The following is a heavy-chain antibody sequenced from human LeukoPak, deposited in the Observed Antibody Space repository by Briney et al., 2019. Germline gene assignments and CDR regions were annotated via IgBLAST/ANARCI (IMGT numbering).Heavy chain of an antibody. D-gene: IGHD6-13*01. J-gene: IGHJ6*03. Sequence: PGGSLRLSCAASGFTFSSYSMNWVRQAPGKGLEWVSSISSSSSYIYYADSVKGRFTISRDNSKNTLYVQMNSLRAEDTAVYYCAKEGYSRGYYSYYYMDVWGKGTTVTVSS. V-gene: IGHV3-21*01. CDR3: AKEGYSRGYYSYYYMDV. CDR1: GFTFSSYS. CDR2: ISSSSSYI.